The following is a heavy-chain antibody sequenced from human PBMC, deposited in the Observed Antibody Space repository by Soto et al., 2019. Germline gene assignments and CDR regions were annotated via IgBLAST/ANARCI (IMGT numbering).Heavy chain of an antibody. D-gene: IGHD6-13*01. J-gene: IGHJ4*02. CDR1: GFTFSSDS. Sequence: GVSLRLSCAASGFTFSSDSMSWVRQAPGKGLEWVSAISGSGGSTYYADSVKGRFTISRDNSKNTLYLQMNSLRAEDTAVYYCAKDLRRAAAHYFDYWGQGTLVTVSS. CDR2: ISGSGGST. V-gene: IGHV3-23*01. CDR3: AKDLRRAAAHYFDY.